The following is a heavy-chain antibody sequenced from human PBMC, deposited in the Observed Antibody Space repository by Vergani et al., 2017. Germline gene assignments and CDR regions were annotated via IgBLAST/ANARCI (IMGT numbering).Heavy chain of an antibody. Sequence: EVQLLESGGGLVQPGGSLRLSCAASGFTFSSYAMSWVRQAPGKGLEWVSAISGSGGSTYYADPVKGRFTISRDNSKNTLYLQMNSLRAEDTAAYYCAKDLSYGGDYGLFDYWGQGTLVTVSS. J-gene: IGHJ4*02. CDR3: AKDLSYGGDYGLFDY. CDR1: GFTFSSYA. D-gene: IGHD4-17*01. V-gene: IGHV3-23*01. CDR2: ISGSGGST.